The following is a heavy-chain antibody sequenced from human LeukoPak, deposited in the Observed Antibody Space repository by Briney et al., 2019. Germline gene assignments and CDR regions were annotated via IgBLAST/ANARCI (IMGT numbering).Heavy chain of an antibody. CDR1: GYTFTSYY. J-gene: IGHJ4*02. V-gene: IGHV1-46*01. D-gene: IGHD2-2*01. Sequence: ASVKVSCKASGYTFTSYYMHWVRQAPGQGLEWMGIINPSGGSTSYAQKFQGRVTMTRDTSTSTVYMELSSLRSEDTAVYYRARSLYCSSTSRYLPDYWGQGTLVTVSS. CDR2: INPSGGST. CDR3: ARSLYCSSTSRYLPDY.